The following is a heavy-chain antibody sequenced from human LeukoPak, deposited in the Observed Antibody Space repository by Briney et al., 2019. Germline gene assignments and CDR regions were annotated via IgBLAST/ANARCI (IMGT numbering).Heavy chain of an antibody. CDR1: GFTFSSYA. CDR2: ISGSGGST. J-gene: IGHJ4*02. D-gene: IGHD3-22*01. V-gene: IGHV3-23*01. CDR3: AKDQDVSSGYCYVY. Sequence: GGSLRLSWAAPGFTFSSYAMAWVRRAPGKGLEWVSPISGSGGSTYYADSVKGRFTISRDNSKNTLYLQMNSLRAEDTAVYYCAKDQDVSSGYCYVYWGQGTLVTVSS.